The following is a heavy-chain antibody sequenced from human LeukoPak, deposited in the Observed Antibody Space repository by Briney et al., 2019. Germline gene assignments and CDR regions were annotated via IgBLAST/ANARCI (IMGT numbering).Heavy chain of an antibody. CDR2: ISSSSSYI. V-gene: IGHV3-21*04. J-gene: IGHJ4*02. D-gene: IGHD5-12*01. CDR3: AKENRAYSGYDPIDY. Sequence: GGSLRLSCAASGFTFSSYSMNWVRQAPGKGLEWVSSISSSSSYIYYADSVKGRFTISRDNAKNSLYLQMNSLRVEDTAIYYCAKENRAYSGYDPIDYWGQGTLVTVSS. CDR1: GFTFSSYS.